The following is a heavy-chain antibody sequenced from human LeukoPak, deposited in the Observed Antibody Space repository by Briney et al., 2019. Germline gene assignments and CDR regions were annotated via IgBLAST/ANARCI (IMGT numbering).Heavy chain of an antibody. CDR3: ARVAVAGTETIDY. V-gene: IGHV4-59*01. J-gene: IGHJ4*02. CDR1: GASISSYY. Sequence: SETLSLTCTVSGASISSYYWSWIRQPPGKGLEWIGDIYYSGSIKYNPSLKSRVTISVDTSKNQFSLKLSSVTAADTAVYYCARVAVAGTETIDYWGQGTLVTVSS. D-gene: IGHD6-19*01. CDR2: IYYSGSI.